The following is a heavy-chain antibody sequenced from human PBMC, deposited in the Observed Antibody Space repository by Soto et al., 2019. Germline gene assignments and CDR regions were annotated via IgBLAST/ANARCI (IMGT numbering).Heavy chain of an antibody. CDR2: INPSGGST. V-gene: IGHV1-46*01. J-gene: IGHJ4*02. D-gene: IGHD7-27*01. CDR1: GYTFTTYY. CDR3: ARDGADLTGEVDY. Sequence: QVQLVQSGAEVKKPGASVKVSCKASGYTFTTYYMHWVRQAPGQGLEWMGIINPSGGSTSYAQKVQGRVTKTREQATRTVYLELSSLRSEDTAVYYCARDGADLTGEVDYWGQGTLVTVSS.